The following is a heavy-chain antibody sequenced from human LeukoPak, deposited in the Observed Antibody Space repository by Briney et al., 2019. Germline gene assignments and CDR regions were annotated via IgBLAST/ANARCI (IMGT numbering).Heavy chain of an antibody. CDR2: IYYRGST. Sequence: PQTLSLTCTVSGGSPTSGDYYWGWVRQPPGRGLEWRGYIYYRGSTYNNPSLKSRVSISVDTSKSQFSLKLSSVTAADTAVYYCAREGETGIGPFDYWGQGTLVTVSS. J-gene: IGHJ4*02. CDR1: GGSPTSGDYY. CDR3: AREGETGIGPFDY. D-gene: IGHD7-27*01. V-gene: IGHV4-30-4*01.